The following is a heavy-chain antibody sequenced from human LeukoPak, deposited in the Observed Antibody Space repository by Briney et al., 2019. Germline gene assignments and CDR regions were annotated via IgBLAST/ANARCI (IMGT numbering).Heavy chain of an antibody. J-gene: IGHJ5*02. Sequence: PSETLSLTCTVSGGSISSSSYYWGWIRQPPGKGLEWIGSIYYSGSTYYNPSLKSRVTISVDTSKNQFSLKLSSVTAADTAVYYCARGGLGITMVRGVPGAYNSGRNWFDPWGQGTLVTVSS. CDR2: IYYSGST. CDR1: GGSISSSSYY. CDR3: ARGGLGITMVRGVPGAYNSGRNWFDP. D-gene: IGHD3-10*01. V-gene: IGHV4-39*07.